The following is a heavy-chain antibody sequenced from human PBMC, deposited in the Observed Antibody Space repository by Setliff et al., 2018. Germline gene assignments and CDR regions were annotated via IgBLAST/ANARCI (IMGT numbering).Heavy chain of an antibody. CDR1: GASLSSGTYY. CDR3: ARTGTYRYFDY. CDR2: IYYRGDT. Sequence: PSEPLSLTCTVSGASLSSGTYYWGWIRQPPGKGLEWIGRIYYRGDTYYNASLKGRLTISVDTAQNQFSLRLTSVTAADTAVYYCARTGTYRYFDYWGQGALVTVSS. D-gene: IGHD1-1*01. J-gene: IGHJ4*02. V-gene: IGHV4-39*01.